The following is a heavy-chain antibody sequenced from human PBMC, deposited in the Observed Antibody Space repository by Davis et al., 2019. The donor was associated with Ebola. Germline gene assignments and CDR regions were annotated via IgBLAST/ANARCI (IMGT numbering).Heavy chain of an antibody. V-gene: IGHV4-34*01. Sequence: SETLSLTCAVYGGSFSGYYWSWIRQPPGKGPEWIGEINHSGSTNYNPSLKSRVTISVDTSKNQFSLKLSSVTAADTAVYYCARREVGGIAVFDYWGQGTLVTVSS. D-gene: IGHD6-19*01. CDR1: GGSFSGYY. CDR3: ARREVGGIAVFDY. J-gene: IGHJ4*02. CDR2: INHSGST.